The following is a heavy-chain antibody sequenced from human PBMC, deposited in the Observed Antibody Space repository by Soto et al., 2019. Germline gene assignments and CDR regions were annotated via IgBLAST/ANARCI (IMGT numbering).Heavy chain of an antibody. J-gene: IGHJ4*02. CDR1: GGSISSSNW. Sequence: PSETLSLTCAVSGGSISSSNWWSWVRQPPGKGLEWIGEIYHSGSTNYNPSLKSRVTISVDKSKNQFSLKLSSVTAADTVVYYCARAAMGGSSWPFDYWGQGTLVTVSS. CDR3: ARAAMGGSSWPFDY. D-gene: IGHD6-13*01. V-gene: IGHV4-4*02. CDR2: IYHSGST.